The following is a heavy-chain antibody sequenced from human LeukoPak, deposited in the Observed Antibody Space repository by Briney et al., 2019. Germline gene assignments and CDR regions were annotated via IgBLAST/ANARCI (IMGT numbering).Heavy chain of an antibody. Sequence: PSETLSLTCAVYGGSFSGYYWSWIRQPPGKGLEWIGEINHSGSTNHNPSLKSRVTISVDTSKNQFSLKLSSVTAADTAVYYCARSYYYDSSGYYPFYYYGMDVWGQGTTVTVSS. J-gene: IGHJ6*02. CDR3: ARSYYYDSSGYYPFYYYGMDV. CDR2: INHSGST. V-gene: IGHV4-34*01. CDR1: GGSFSGYY. D-gene: IGHD3-22*01.